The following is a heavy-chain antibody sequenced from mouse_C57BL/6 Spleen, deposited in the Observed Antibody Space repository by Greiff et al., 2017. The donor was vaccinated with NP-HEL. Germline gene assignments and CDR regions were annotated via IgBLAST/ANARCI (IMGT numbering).Heavy chain of an antibody. CDR2: INYDGSST. CDR3: ARDNGRYFDV. V-gene: IGHV5-16*01. Sequence: EVMLVESEGGLVQPGSSMKLSCTASGFTFSDYYMAWVRQVPEKGLEWVANINYDGSSTYYLDSLKSRFIISRDNAKNILYLQMSSLKSEDTATYYCARDNGRYFDVWGTGTTVTVSS. CDR1: GFTFSDYY. J-gene: IGHJ1*03.